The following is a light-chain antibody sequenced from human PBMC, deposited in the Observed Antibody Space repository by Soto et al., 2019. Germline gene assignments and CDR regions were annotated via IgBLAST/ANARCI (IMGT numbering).Light chain of an antibody. Sequence: EIVLTQSPGTLSLSPGERATLSCRASQSVSSSYLAWYQQKPGQAPRLLIYGASSRATGIPDRFSGSGSGTDFPPTISRLEPEVFAVYYCHKYDSPPLTLGGGTKVEIK. CDR2: GAS. J-gene: IGKJ4*01. CDR1: QSVSSSY. V-gene: IGKV3-20*01. CDR3: HKYDSPPLT.